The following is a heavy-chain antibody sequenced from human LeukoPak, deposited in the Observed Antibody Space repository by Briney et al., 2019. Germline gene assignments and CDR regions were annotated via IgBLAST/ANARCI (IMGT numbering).Heavy chain of an antibody. V-gene: IGHV3-30*18. CDR2: ISYDGSNK. CDR1: GFTVSSYG. J-gene: IGHJ4*02. D-gene: IGHD3-3*01. CDR3: AKDINYDFWSRPGYYFDY. Sequence: PGGSLRLSCAASGFTVSSYGMHWVRQAPGKGLEWVAVISYDGSNKYYADSVKGRFTISRDKSTNTLYLQMNSLRAEDTAVYYCAKDINYDFWSRPGYYFDYWGQGTLVTVSS.